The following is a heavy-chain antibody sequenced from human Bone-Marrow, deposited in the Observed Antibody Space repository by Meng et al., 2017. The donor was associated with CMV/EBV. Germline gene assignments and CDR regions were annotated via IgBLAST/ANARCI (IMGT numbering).Heavy chain of an antibody. Sequence: ASVKVSCKASGYTFTSYGISWVRQAPGQGLEWMGWISAYNGNTNYAQKPQGRVTMTTDTSTSIAYMELRSLRSDDTAVYYCARGTNVDTVEGGYYYYYGMDVWGQGTTVTVSS. D-gene: IGHD5-18*01. V-gene: IGHV1-18*01. CDR3: ARGTNVDTVEGGYYYYYGMDV. J-gene: IGHJ6*02. CDR2: ISAYNGNT. CDR1: GYTFTSYG.